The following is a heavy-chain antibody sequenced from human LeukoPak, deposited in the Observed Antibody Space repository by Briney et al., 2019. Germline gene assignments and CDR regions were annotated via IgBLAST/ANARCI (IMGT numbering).Heavy chain of an antibody. Sequence: ASVKVSCKPSLYTFTSYGISRVRQAPGQGREWMGWINAYNGNTNYAQKLQGGVTMTTDTSTSTAYMELRSLRSDDTAVYYCARSIAVAGKSPHDYWGQGTLVTVSS. D-gene: IGHD6-19*01. V-gene: IGHV1-18*04. CDR2: INAYNGNT. CDR1: LYTFTSYG. J-gene: IGHJ4*02. CDR3: ARSIAVAGKSPHDY.